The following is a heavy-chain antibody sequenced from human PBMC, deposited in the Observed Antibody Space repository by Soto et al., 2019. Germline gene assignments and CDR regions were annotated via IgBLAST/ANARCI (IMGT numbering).Heavy chain of an antibody. CDR1: GVTVSSNY. D-gene: IGHD5-18*01. J-gene: IGHJ4*02. CDR2: IYSGGST. CDR3: ARHGYNYGGGYFDY. V-gene: IGHV3-66*04. Sequence: EVQLVESGGGLVQPGGSLRLSCAASGVTVSSNYMSWVRQAPGKGLEWVSVIYSGGSTYYADSVKGRFTISRDNSKNTLYLQMNSLRAEDTAVYYCARHGYNYGGGYFDYLGQGTLVTGSS.